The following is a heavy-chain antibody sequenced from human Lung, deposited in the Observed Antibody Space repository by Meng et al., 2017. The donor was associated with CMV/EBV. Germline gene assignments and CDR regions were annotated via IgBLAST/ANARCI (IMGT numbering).Heavy chain of an antibody. CDR1: GASISSYY. CDR3: ARGHTNSGSFVGYYALDV. J-gene: IGHJ6*02. CDR2: IHYSGSS. D-gene: IGHD1-26*01. Sequence: GSLRLSCTVSGASISSYYWSWIRQPPGRGLEWIGNIHYSGSSNYNPSLKGRVTMSAATSEDQFSLRLNSVTAADTAVYYCARGHTNSGSFVGYYALDVWGQGATVTSP. V-gene: IGHV4-59*01.